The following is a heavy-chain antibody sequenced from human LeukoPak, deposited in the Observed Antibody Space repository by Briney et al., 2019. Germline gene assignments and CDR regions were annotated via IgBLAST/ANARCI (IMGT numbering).Heavy chain of an antibody. CDR1: GFTFSSYW. CDR3: ARHGSGSEYYYYGMDV. CDR2: INSDGSST. D-gene: IGHD3-10*01. Sequence: GGSLRLSCAAFGFTFSSYWMHWVRQAPGKGLVWGSRINSDGSSTSYADSVKGRFTISRDNAKNTLYLQMNSLRAEDTAVYYCARHGSGSEYYYYGMDVWGKGTTVTVSS. V-gene: IGHV3-74*01. J-gene: IGHJ6*04.